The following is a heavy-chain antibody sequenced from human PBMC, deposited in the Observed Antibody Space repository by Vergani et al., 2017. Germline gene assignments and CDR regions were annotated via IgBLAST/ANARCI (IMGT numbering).Heavy chain of an antibody. V-gene: IGHV3-43*02. CDR3: EKVLVRGVISSYYYYGMDV. J-gene: IGHJ6*02. D-gene: IGHD3-10*01. CDR2: ISGDGGST. CDR1: GFTFDDYA. Sequence: EVQLVESGGGVVQPGGSLRLSCAASGFTFDDYAMHWVRQAPGKGLEWVSLISGDGGSTYYADSLKGRFTISREKSKNSLYLQMNSLRTEDTALYYCEKVLVRGVISSYYYYGMDVWGQGTTVTVSS.